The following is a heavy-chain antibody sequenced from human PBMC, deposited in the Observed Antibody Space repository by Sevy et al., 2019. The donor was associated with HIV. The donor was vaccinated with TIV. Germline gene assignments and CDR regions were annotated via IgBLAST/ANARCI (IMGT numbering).Heavy chain of an antibody. CDR2: ISTYNDDT. D-gene: IGHD3-10*01. CDR1: GYTFTSHG. CDR3: ARDLPPLDYYGSGSYYTSDY. V-gene: IGHV1-18*01. J-gene: IGHJ4*02. Sequence: ASVKVSCKASGYTFTSHGISWVRQAPGQGLEWVGWISTYNDDTKYAQKVQGRVTMTTDTSTTPVFMELRSLRSDDTAIYYCARDLPPLDYYGSGSYYTSDYWGQGTLVTVSS.